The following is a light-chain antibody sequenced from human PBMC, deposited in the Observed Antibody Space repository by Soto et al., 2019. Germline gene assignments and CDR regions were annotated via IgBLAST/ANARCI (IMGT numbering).Light chain of an antibody. CDR1: QRINSY. CDR2: AAS. J-gene: IGKJ4*01. Sequence: DILMTQSPSSLSASVGDRVTMTCRASQRINSYLNWYQQKPGKAPKLLIYAASILHSGVPARFSGSGSGTEFTLTISSLEPEDFATYYCQQSYSTTPLTFGGGTKVEI. V-gene: IGKV1-39*01. CDR3: QQSYSTTPLT.